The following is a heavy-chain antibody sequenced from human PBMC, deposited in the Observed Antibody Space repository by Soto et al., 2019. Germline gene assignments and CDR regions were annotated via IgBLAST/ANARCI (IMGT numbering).Heavy chain of an antibody. J-gene: IGHJ5*02. V-gene: IGHV6-1*01. CDR3: ARLPWADYGGIFDP. CDR1: GDSVSSNNAA. Sequence: SQTLSLTCAISGDSVSSNNAAWNWIRQSPSRGLEWLGRTYYKSKWYNDYAVSMKNRLTINPDTSKNQFSLKLSSVTAADTAVYYCARLPWADYGGIFDPWGQGTLVTVSS. CDR2: TYYKSKWYN. D-gene: IGHD4-17*01.